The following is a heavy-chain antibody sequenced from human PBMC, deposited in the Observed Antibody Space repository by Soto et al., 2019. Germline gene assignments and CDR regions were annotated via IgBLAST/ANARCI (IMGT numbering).Heavy chain of an antibody. CDR2: NSTSTGNT. Sequence: ASVKVSCKASGYTHTSHDVTWVRQAPGQGLAWTGCNSTSTGNTNYAQKASGRVTMTPDSSSSPAYLALRRLTSDDTAISICARGEGMGACHDAYDLWGQGIMVTVSS. CDR1: GYTHTSHD. D-gene: IGHD3-16*01. V-gene: IGHV1-18*04. CDR3: ARGEGMGACHDAYDL. J-gene: IGHJ3*01.